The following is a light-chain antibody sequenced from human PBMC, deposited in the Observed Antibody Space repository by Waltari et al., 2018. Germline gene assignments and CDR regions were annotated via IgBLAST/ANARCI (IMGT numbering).Light chain of an antibody. CDR2: EVS. Sequence: QSALTQPPSASGSPGQSVTISCTGTSSAVGGSNSVPWYQQPPGKAPKRMIYEVSKRPSGFPDRFSGSKSGNTASLTVSGLQAEDEADYYCSSYAGSVVFGGGTKLTVL. J-gene: IGLJ2*01. V-gene: IGLV2-8*01. CDR3: SSYAGSVV. CDR1: SSAVGGSNS.